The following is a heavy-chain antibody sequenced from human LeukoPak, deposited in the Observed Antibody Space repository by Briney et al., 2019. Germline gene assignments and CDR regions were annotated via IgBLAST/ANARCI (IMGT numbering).Heavy chain of an antibody. Sequence: GGSLRLSCAASGFTVSSNYMTWVRQAPGKGLEGVSLIYSGGSTYYADSVKGRLTISRDNSKNTLYLQMNSLRAEDTAVYSCARGPSGYHNTGGQGTLVTVSS. CDR3: ARGPSGYHNT. CDR2: IYSGGST. J-gene: IGHJ4*02. D-gene: IGHD5-12*01. CDR1: GFTVSSNY. V-gene: IGHV3-66*01.